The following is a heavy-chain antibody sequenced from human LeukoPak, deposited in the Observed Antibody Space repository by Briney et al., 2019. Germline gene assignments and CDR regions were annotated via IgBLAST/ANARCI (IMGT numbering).Heavy chain of an antibody. CDR3: ARPTSYGYYFDS. D-gene: IGHD3-16*01. V-gene: IGHV1-2*06. J-gene: IGHJ4*02. CDR2: INPSSGDT. CDR1: GYTFTAYF. Sequence: ASVKVSCKAAGYTFTAYFIHWVRQAPGQGLEWMGRINPSSGDTNYAQKFQGRVTMTRDTSTSTAYMELSRLTSDDMAVYYCARPTSYGYYFDSWGQGTLVTVSS.